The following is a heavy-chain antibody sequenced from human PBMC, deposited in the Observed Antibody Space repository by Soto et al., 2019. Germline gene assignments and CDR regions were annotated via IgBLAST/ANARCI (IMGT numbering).Heavy chain of an antibody. D-gene: IGHD3-9*01. J-gene: IGHJ6*02. CDR3: AKDGNVYDILTGYVAWGYYYGMDV. CDR2: INSDGSST. CDR1: GFTFSSYW. Sequence: GGSLRLSCAASGFTFSSYWMHWVRQAPGKGLVWVSRINSDGSSTSYADSVRGRFTISRDNAKNTLYLQMNSLRAEDTAVYYCAKDGNVYDILTGYVAWGYYYGMDVWGQGTTVTVSS. V-gene: IGHV3-74*01.